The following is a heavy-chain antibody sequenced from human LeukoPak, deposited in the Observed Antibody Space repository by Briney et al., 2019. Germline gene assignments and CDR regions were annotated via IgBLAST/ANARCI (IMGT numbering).Heavy chain of an antibody. CDR3: ANLIDFDY. Sequence: GGSLRLSCAASGFTVSSYSVHWVRQAPGKGLEWVAVISYDGSNKYYADSVKGRFTISRDNSKNTLYLQMNSLRAEDTAVYYCANLIDFDYWGQGTLVTVSS. CDR2: ISYDGSNK. J-gene: IGHJ4*02. V-gene: IGHV3-30*18. D-gene: IGHD3-16*01. CDR1: GFTVSSYS.